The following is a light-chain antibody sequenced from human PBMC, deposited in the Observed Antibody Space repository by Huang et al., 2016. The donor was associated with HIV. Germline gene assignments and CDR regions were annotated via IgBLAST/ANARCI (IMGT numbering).Light chain of an antibody. CDR2: AAS. V-gene: IGKV1-27*01. CDR1: QDIRNY. CDR3: QKYNSAPYT. Sequence: GDRVTITCRASQDIRNYLAWYQQKPGTAPKLLISAASTLQSGVPSRFSDSGSGTDFTLTIGSLQPEDVATYYCQKYNSAPYTFGQGTKLEIK. J-gene: IGKJ2*01.